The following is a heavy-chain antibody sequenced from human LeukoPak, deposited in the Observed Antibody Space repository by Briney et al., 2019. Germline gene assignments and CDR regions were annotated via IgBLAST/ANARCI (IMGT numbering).Heavy chain of an antibody. CDR1: GFTFSSQS. CDR3: AKDLGPTYDTLDY. CDR2: ISGSGDNT. Sequence: AGGSLRLSCAASGFTFSSQSMTWVRQAPGKGLEWVSGISGSGDNTYYGDSVKGRFTISRDNSKNTLYLQMNSLRAEDTAVYYCAKDLGPTYDTLDYWGQGTLVTVSS. J-gene: IGHJ4*02. D-gene: IGHD3-9*01. V-gene: IGHV3-23*01.